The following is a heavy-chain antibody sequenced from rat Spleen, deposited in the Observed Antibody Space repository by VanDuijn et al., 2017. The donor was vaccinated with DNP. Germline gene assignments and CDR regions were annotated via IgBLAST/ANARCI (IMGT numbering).Heavy chain of an antibody. CDR2: ISYDGGST. CDR1: GFIFSDYY. CDR3: ARHRTIMPYYYAMDA. Sequence: EVQLVESGGGLVQPGRSLKLSCAASGFIFSDYYMAWVRQAPTKGLEWVTSISYDGGSTYYRDSVKGRFTISRDNAKSTLYLQMDSLRSEDTATYYCARHRTIMPYYYAMDAWGQGASVTVSS. V-gene: IGHV5-20*01. D-gene: IGHD1-12*01. J-gene: IGHJ4*01.